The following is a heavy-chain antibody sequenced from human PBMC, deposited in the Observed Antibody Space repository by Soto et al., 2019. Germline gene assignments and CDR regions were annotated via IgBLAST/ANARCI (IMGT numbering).Heavy chain of an antibody. CDR2: IYYSGST. J-gene: IGHJ4*02. V-gene: IGHV4-59*01. CDR1: GGSISSYY. D-gene: IGHD5-12*01. Sequence: SETLSLTCTVSGGSISSYYWSWIRQPPGKGLEWIGYIYYSGSTNYNPSLKSRVTISVDTSKNQFSLKLSSVTAADTAVYYCARGRATTPFDYWGQGTLVTVSS. CDR3: ARGRATTPFDY.